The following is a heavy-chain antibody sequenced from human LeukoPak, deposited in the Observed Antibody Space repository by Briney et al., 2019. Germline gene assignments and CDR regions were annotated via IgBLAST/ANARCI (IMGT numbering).Heavy chain of an antibody. CDR2: IYTSGTI. CDR1: GGSISSYY. V-gene: IGHV4-4*07. CDR3: HLRFLEWLLADFDY. J-gene: IGHJ4*02. Sequence: SETLSLTCTVSGGSISSYYWSWIRQPAGKGLEWIGRIYTSGTIHYNPSLKSRVTMSVDTSKNQFSLKLSSVTAADTAVYYCHLRFLEWLLADFDYWGQGTLVTVSS. D-gene: IGHD3-3*01.